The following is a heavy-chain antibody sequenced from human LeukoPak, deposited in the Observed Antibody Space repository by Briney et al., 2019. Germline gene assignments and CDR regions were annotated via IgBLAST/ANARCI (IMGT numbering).Heavy chain of an antibody. CDR3: ARGSGSYDEETIDY. CDR1: GYTFTGYY. CDR2: INPNSGGT. J-gene: IGHJ4*02. V-gene: IGHV1-2*02. D-gene: IGHD1-26*01. Sequence: ASVKVSCKASGYTFTGYYMHWVRQAPGQGLEWMGWINPNSGGTNYAQKFQGRVTVTRDTSISTAYMELSRLRSDDTAVYYCARGSGSYDEETIDYWGQGTLVTVSS.